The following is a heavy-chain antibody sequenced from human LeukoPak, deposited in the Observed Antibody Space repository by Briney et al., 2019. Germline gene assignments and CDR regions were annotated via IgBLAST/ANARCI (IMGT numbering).Heavy chain of an antibody. J-gene: IGHJ4*02. V-gene: IGHV3-23*01. D-gene: IGHD6-19*01. Sequence: GALRLSCAASGFAFSSYAINWVRQAPGQGLEWFSAIRVTSPSTYFADSVKGRFTISRDNSKNTVYLQMNSLRAEDTAIYYCAKPKYSSGWYGDFDCWGQGTLVTVSS. CDR1: GFAFSSYA. CDR3: AKPKYSSGWYGDFDC. CDR2: IRVTSPST.